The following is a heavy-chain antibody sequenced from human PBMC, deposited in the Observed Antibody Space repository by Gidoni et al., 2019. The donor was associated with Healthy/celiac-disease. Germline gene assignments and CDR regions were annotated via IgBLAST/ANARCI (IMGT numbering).Heavy chain of an antibody. J-gene: IGHJ4*02. Sequence: QVQLVQSGAEVKKPGASVKVSCKASGYTFTSYDINWVRQATGQGLEWMGWMNPNSGNTGYAQKFQGRVTMTRNTSISTAYMELSSLRSEDTAVYYRARARWYYDSSGYSLAYWGQGTLVTVSS. CDR3: ARARWYYDSSGYSLAY. CDR1: GYTFTSYD. CDR2: MNPNSGNT. D-gene: IGHD3-22*01. V-gene: IGHV1-8*01.